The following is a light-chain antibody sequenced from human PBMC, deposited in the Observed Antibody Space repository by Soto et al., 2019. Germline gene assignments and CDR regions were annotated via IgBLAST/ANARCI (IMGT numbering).Light chain of an antibody. CDR3: QQYDILPIT. V-gene: IGKV1-33*01. CDR2: DAS. J-gene: IGKJ5*01. Sequence: DIQMTQSPSSLFASLGDRVTITSQATQDINIYLNWYQQKPGKAPNLLIYDASNFEIGVPSRFSGSGSGTHFTFTISSLQTEDIGTYYCQQYDILPITFGRGTRLEIK. CDR1: QDINIY.